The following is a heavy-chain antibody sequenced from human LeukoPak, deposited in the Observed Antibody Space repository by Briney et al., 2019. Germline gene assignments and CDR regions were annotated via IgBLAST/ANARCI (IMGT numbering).Heavy chain of an antibody. CDR3: AKDRMGVVAATFWFDP. V-gene: IGHV3-23*01. CDR2: ISGSGGST. Sequence: GGSLRLSCAASGFTFSSYAMSWVRQAPGKGLEWVSAISGSGGSTYYADSVKGRFTISRDNSKNTLYLQMNSLRAEDTAVYYCAKDRMGVVAATFWFDPWGQGTLVTASS. CDR1: GFTFSSYA. J-gene: IGHJ5*02. D-gene: IGHD2-15*01.